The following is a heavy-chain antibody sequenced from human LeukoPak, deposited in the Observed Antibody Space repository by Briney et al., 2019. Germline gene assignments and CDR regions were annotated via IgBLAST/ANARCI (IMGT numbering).Heavy chain of an antibody. CDR2: IYYSGST. Sequence: SETLSLTCSVSGGSVSSYYWSWIRQPPGKGLEWIGYIYYSGSTNYNPSLKSRVTISVDTSKNQFSLKLSSVTAADTAVYYCARRTGYYDGFDYWGQGTLVTVSS. J-gene: IGHJ4*02. D-gene: IGHD3/OR15-3a*01. CDR3: ARRTGYYDGFDY. V-gene: IGHV4-59*02. CDR1: GGSVSSYY.